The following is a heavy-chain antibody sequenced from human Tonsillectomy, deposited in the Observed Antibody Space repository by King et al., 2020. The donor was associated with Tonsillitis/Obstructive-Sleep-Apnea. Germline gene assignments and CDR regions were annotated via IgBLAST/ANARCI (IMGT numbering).Heavy chain of an antibody. J-gene: IGHJ3*02. Sequence: VQLQESGPGLVKPSETLSLTCTVSGGSIISYYWSWIRQPPGKGLECIGYIYYSGSTNYNPSLKSRVTISVDTSKNQFSLRLSSVTAADTAVYYCAREGAVMNAFDIWGQGTMVTVSS. V-gene: IGHV4-59*01. CDR1: GGSIISYY. CDR3: AREGAVMNAFDI. D-gene: IGHD2-8*01. CDR2: IYYSGST.